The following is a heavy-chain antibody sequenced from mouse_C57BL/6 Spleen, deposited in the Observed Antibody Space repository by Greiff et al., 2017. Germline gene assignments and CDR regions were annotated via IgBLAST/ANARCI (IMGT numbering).Heavy chain of an antibody. J-gene: IGHJ3*01. Sequence: QVQLQQPGAELVKPGASVKVSCKASGYTFTSYWMHWVKQRPGQGLEWIGRIHPFDSDTNYNEKFKGKATLTVDKSSSTAYMQLSSLTSEDSAVYNWGEDSSEFDYWGQGTMVTVSA. CDR2: IHPFDSDT. CDR3: GEDSSEFDY. V-gene: IGHV1-74*01. D-gene: IGHD3-2*01. CDR1: GYTFTSYW.